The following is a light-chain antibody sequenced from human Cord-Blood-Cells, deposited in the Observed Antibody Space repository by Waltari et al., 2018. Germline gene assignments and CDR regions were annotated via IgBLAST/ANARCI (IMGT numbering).Light chain of an antibody. V-gene: IGKV4-1*01. CDR3: QQYYSTPLT. CDR1: QSVLYSSNNKNY. Sequence: DIVMTQSPDSLAVSLGERATTNCKSSQSVLYSSNNKNYLAWYQQKPGQPPKLLIYWASTRESGVSDRFSGSESGTDFTLTISGLRAEDVAVYYCQQYYSTPLTFGGGTKVEIK. J-gene: IGKJ4*01. CDR2: WAS.